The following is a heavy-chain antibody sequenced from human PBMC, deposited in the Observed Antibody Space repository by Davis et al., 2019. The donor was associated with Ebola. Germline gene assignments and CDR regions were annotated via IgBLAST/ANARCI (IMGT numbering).Heavy chain of an antibody. CDR1: GFTFSGSG. CDR3: AASAGTVGKFGF. J-gene: IGHJ4*02. Sequence: SVKVSCKAFGFTFSGSGMQWVRQARGQRLEWIGSIVVGSGNTNYAQKFRQRLTMTRDMSTSTVHMELRSLRFEDTAVYYCAASAGTVGKFGFWGQGTVVTVSA. D-gene: IGHD1-14*01. CDR2: IVVGSGNT. V-gene: IGHV1-58*02.